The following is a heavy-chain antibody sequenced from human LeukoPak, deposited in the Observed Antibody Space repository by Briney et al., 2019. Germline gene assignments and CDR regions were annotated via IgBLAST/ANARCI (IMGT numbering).Heavy chain of an antibody. CDR1: GYTFTSYG. CDR3: ARDDVGSSGYYRSDP. Sequence: ASVKVSCKASGYTFTSYGISWVRQAPGQGLEWMGWISAYNGNTNYAQKLQGRVTMTTDTSTSTAYMELRSLRSDDTAVYYCARDDVGSSGYYRSDPWGQGTLVTVSS. V-gene: IGHV1-18*01. D-gene: IGHD3-22*01. CDR2: ISAYNGNT. J-gene: IGHJ5*02.